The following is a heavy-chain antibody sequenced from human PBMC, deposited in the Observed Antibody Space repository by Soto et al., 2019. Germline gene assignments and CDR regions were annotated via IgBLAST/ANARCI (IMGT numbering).Heavy chain of an antibody. J-gene: IGHJ4*02. D-gene: IGHD3-22*01. CDR2: ISGSGGST. Sequence: GGSLRLSCAASGFTFSSYAMSWVRQAPGKGLEWVSAISGSGGSTYYADPVKGRFTISRDNSKNTLYLQMNSLRAEDTAVYYCAKTLSLYYYDSSGYRAPYYFDYWGQGTLVTVSS. CDR3: AKTLSLYYYDSSGYRAPYYFDY. V-gene: IGHV3-23*01. CDR1: GFTFSSYA.